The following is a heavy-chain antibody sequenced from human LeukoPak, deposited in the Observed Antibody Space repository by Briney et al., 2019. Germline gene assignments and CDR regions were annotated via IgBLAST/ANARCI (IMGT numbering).Heavy chain of an antibody. CDR3: ARGGDYRFDY. V-gene: IGHV3-23*01. CDR2: IGSSGGST. Sequence: GGSLRLSCAASGFTFSSYAMTWVRQAPGKGLEWVSTIGSSGGSTYYADSVKGRFTISRDNSKNTLYLQMNSLRAEDTAVYYCARGGDYRFDYWGQGTLVTVSS. D-gene: IGHD4-17*01. CDR1: GFTFSSYA. J-gene: IGHJ4*02.